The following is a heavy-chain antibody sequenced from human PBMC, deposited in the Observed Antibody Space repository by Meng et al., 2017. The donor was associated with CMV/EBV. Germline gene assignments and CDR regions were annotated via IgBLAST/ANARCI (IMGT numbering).Heavy chain of an antibody. CDR1: GSVSGYY. J-gene: IGHJ5*02. V-gene: IGHV4-34*01. D-gene: IGHD2-8*01. CDR2: INHSGST. CDR3: ARSPPERRILYRRGWFDP. Sequence: GSVSGYYWSWIRQPPGKELEWIGEINHSGSTNYNPSLKSRVTISVDTSKNQFSLKLSSVTAADTAVYYCARSPPERRILYRRGWFDPWGQGTLVTVSS.